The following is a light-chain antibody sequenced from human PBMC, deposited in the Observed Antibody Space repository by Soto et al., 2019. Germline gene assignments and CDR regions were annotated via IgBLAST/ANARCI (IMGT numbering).Light chain of an antibody. V-gene: IGKV1-39*01. CDR3: QQSGKPVIT. CDR1: QNIHVY. CDR2: SAS. J-gene: IGKJ5*01. Sequence: DVQMTQTPPSLSASVGDRVTITCRASQNIHVYLNWYQQKPGKAPKVLISSASNLQSGTPSRFSGSGSGTDFTLTISSLQPEDFATYHCQQSGKPVITFGQGTRLDLK.